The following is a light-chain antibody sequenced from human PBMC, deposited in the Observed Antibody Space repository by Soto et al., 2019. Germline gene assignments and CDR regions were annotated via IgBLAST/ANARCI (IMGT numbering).Light chain of an antibody. CDR2: GAS. CDR3: QQYGTSLWT. CDR1: QSVTNY. J-gene: IGKJ1*01. V-gene: IGKV3-20*01. Sequence: EIVLTQSPGTLSLSPGERATVSCRASQSVTNYIAWYQQKPGQAPRLLIYGASTRATGIPDRFSGSGSGTDFTLTISRVEPEDFALYYCQQYGTSLWTFGQGTKVDIK.